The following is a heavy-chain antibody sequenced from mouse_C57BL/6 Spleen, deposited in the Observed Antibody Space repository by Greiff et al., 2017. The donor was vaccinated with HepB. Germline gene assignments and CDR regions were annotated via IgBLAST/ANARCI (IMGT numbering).Heavy chain of an antibody. J-gene: IGHJ3*01. CDR1: GFSFNTYA. Sequence: EVKLVESGGGLVQPKGSLKLSCAASGFSFNTYAMNWVRQAPGKGLEWVARIRSKSNNYVTYYADSVKDRFTISRDDSESMLYLQMNNLKTEDTAMYYCVNSDDNAWFANWGQGTLVTVSA. V-gene: IGHV10-1*01. CDR3: VNSDDNAWFAN. CDR2: IRSKSNNYVT. D-gene: IGHD2-4*01.